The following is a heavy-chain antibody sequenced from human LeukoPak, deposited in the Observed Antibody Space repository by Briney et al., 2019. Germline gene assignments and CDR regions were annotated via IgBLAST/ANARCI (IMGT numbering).Heavy chain of an antibody. CDR2: INHSGST. V-gene: IGHV4-34*01. J-gene: IGHJ4*02. Sequence: SETLSLTCAVYGGSFSGYYWSWIRQPPGKGLEWIGEINHSGSTNYNPSLKSRVTISVDMSKNHFSLNLNSVTAADTAVYYCARGLYDYVWGSYRATTALDYWGQGTLVTVSS. CDR3: ARGLYDYVWGSYRATTALDY. D-gene: IGHD3-16*02. CDR1: GGSFSGYY.